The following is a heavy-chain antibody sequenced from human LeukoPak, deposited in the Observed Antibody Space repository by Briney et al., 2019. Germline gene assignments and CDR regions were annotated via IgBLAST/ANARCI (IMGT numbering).Heavy chain of an antibody. CDR1: GYTFTGYY. V-gene: IGHV1-2*02. CDR2: INPNSGGT. D-gene: IGHD5-18*01. J-gene: IGHJ6*03. CDR3: ARDLKDTAMVFSPSYSYYMDV. Sequence: ASVKVSCKASGYTFTGYYMHWVRQAPGQGLEWMGGINPNSGGTNYAQKFQGRVTMTRDTSISTAYMEMSRLRSDDTAVYYCARDLKDTAMVFSPSYSYYMDVWGKGTTVTVSS.